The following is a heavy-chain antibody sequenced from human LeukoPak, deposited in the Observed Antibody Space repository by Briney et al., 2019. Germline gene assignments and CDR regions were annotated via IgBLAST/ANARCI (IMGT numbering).Heavy chain of an antibody. J-gene: IGHJ3*02. CDR3: ARAGSITTVTTRGAAFDI. D-gene: IGHD4-17*01. V-gene: IGHV1-2*02. CDR1: GYTFTGYY. Sequence: GASVKVSCKASGYTFTGYYMHWVRQAPGQGLEWMGWINPNSGGTNYAQKFQGRVTMTRDTSISTAYMELSRLRSDDTALYYCARAGSITTVTTRGAAFDIWGQGTMVTVSS. CDR2: INPNSGGT.